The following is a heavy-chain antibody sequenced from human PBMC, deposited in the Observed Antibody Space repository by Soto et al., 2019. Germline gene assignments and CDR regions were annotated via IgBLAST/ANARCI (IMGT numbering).Heavy chain of an antibody. J-gene: IGHJ4*02. V-gene: IGHV1-69*13. CDR2: IIPIFGTA. CDR3: AIGSREVVPAMFYY. CDR1: GGTFSSYA. D-gene: IGHD2-21*02. Sequence: SVKVSCKASGGTFSSYAISWVRQAPGQGLEWMGGIIPIFGTANYAQKFQGRVTITADESTSTAYMELSSLRSEDTAVYYCAIGSREVVPAMFYYWGQGTLVTVSS.